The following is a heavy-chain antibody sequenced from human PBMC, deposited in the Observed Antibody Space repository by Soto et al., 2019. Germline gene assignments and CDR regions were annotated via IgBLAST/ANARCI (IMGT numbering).Heavy chain of an antibody. CDR2: INHSGST. CDR3: ASVQQLEPGAFDI. Sequence: QVQLQQWGAGLLKPSETLSLTCAVYGGSFSGYYWSWIRQPPGKGLVWIGEINHSGSTNYNPSLKSRVTISVDTSKDQFSLKLSSVTAADTAVYYCASVQQLEPGAFDIWGQGTMVTVSS. D-gene: IGHD6-13*01. CDR1: GGSFSGYY. J-gene: IGHJ3*02. V-gene: IGHV4-34*01.